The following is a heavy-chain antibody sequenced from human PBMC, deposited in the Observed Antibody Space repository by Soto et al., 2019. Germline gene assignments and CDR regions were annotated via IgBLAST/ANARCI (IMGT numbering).Heavy chain of an antibody. Sequence: GASVKVSCKVSGYTLTELSMHWVRQAPGKGLEWMGGFDPEDGETIYAQKFQGRVTMTEDTSTDTAYMELSSLRSEDTAVYYCATAAYYYDSSGYYPLDYWGQGSLVTVSS. J-gene: IGHJ4*02. CDR3: ATAAYYYDSSGYYPLDY. CDR1: GYTLTELS. V-gene: IGHV1-24*01. CDR2: FDPEDGET. D-gene: IGHD3-22*01.